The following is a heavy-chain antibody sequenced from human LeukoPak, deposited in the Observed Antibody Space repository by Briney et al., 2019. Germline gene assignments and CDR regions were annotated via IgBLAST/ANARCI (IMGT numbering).Heavy chain of an antibody. Sequence: SETLSLTCTVSGGSISDYYWSWIRQFPGKGLEWIAYIHTSGSTKNNPSLKSRVTVSLDTSKNQFSLKLSSVTAADTAVYYCARDSLTRDSSGYYNIIGAFDIWGQGTMVTVSS. J-gene: IGHJ3*02. D-gene: IGHD3-22*01. CDR2: IHTSGST. CDR1: GGSISDYY. V-gene: IGHV4-4*09. CDR3: ARDSLTRDSSGYYNIIGAFDI.